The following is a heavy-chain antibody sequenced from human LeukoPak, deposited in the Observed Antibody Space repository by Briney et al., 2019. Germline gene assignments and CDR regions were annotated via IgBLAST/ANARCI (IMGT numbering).Heavy chain of an antibody. CDR3: GGSSSYYYMDV. V-gene: IGHV4-59*05. CDR2: IYYSGST. Sequence: SETLSLTCTVSGGSISSYYWSWIRQPPGKGLEWIGSIYYSGSTYYNPSLKSRVTISVDTSKNQFSLKLSSVTAADTAVYYCGGSSSYYYMDVWDKGTTVTISS. CDR1: GGSISSYY. D-gene: IGHD2-2*01. J-gene: IGHJ6*03.